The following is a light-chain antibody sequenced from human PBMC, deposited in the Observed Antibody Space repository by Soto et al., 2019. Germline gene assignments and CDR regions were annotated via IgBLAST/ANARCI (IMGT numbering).Light chain of an antibody. V-gene: IGKV3-15*01. CDR1: QYITIY. J-gene: IGKJ5*01. CDR2: DAS. CDR3: KQYNNWPGT. Sequence: DIVLMQSPGTLSLSPGEIATLSCTASQYITIYLAWYQQKPGQAPRLLIYDASTRATGIPARFSGSGSGTEFTFTSSSLQSEDLAFCYCKQYNNWPGTLGEGTRVEIK.